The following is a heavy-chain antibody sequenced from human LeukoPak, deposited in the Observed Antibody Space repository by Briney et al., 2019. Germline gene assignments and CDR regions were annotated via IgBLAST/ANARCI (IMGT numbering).Heavy chain of an antibody. J-gene: IGHJ3*02. CDR3: ARDKGRDAFDI. V-gene: IGHV4-59*12. Sequence: WIGYIYYTGSTNYNPSLKSRVTISVDTSKNQFSLKLSSVTAADTAVYYCARDKGRDAFDIWGQGTMVTVSS. CDR2: IYYTGST.